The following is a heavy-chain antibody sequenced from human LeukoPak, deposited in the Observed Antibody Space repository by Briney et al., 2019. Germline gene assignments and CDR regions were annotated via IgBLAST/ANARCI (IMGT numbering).Heavy chain of an antibody. CDR2: ITYSSGNT. CDR1: GFTFSNYD. Sequence: GGSLRLSCAASGFTFSNYDMIWVRQAPGKGLEWVSAITYSSGNTYYADSVKGRFTISRDNSKNTLYLQMNSLRAEDTALYYCARDLSESQDAFDVWGQGTMVTVSS. J-gene: IGHJ3*01. CDR3: ARDLSESQDAFDV. V-gene: IGHV3-23*01. D-gene: IGHD1-26*01.